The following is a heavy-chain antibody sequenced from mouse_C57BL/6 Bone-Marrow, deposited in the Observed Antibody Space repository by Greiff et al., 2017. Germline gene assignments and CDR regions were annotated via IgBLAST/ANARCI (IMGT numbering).Heavy chain of an antibody. D-gene: IGHD2-1*01. CDR2: ISSGSSTI. J-gene: IGHJ2*01. CDR3: AADGKFLAY. Sequence: EVQGVESGGGLVKPGGSLKLSCAASGFTFSDYGMHWVRQAPEKGLEWVAYISSGSSTIYYADTVKGRFTISRDNAKNTLFLPMTSLRSEVTAMDYCAADGKFLAYWGQGTTRTVSS. CDR1: GFTFSDYG. V-gene: IGHV5-17*01.